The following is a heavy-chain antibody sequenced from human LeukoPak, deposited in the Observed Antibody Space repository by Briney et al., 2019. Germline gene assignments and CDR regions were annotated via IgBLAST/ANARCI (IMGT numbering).Heavy chain of an antibody. D-gene: IGHD5-18*01. CDR1: GFTFSKYA. V-gene: IGHV3-23*01. Sequence: QPGRSLRLSCAASGFTFSKYAMSWVRQAPGKGLEWVSTVNDRGTGTYYADSVKGRFTISRDNSKNTLSLQMISLRAEDTALYYCAKGLKTAVGPYMGYHYYMDVWGKGTTVTVSS. CDR2: VNDRGTGT. CDR3: AKGLKTAVGPYMGYHYYMDV. J-gene: IGHJ6*03.